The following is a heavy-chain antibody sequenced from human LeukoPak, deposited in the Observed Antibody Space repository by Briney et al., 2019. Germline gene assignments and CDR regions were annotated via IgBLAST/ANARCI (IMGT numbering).Heavy chain of an antibody. Sequence: SETLSLTCTVSGGSISSSSYYWGWIRQPPGKGLEWIGSIYYSGSTYYNPSPKSRVTISVDTSKNQFSLKLSSVTAADTAVYYCATDLPRYYDSTSMLSSYWGQGTLVTVSS. CDR1: GGSISSSSYY. J-gene: IGHJ4*02. V-gene: IGHV4-39*07. CDR2: IYYSGST. D-gene: IGHD3-22*01. CDR3: ATDLPRYYDSTSMLSSY.